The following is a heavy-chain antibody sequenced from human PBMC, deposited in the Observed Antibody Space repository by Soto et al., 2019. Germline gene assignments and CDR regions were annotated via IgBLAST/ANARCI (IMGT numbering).Heavy chain of an antibody. J-gene: IGHJ4*02. CDR2: ISYDGSNK. CDR3: ARDLSRGYSGYHFDY. V-gene: IGHV3-30-3*01. Sequence: PGGSLRLSCAASGFSFSSYAMHWVRQAPGKGLEWVAVISYDGSNKYYADSVKGRFTISRDNSKNTLYLQMNSLRAEDTAVYYCARDLSRGYSGYHFDYWGQGTLVTVSS. D-gene: IGHD5-12*01. CDR1: GFSFSSYA.